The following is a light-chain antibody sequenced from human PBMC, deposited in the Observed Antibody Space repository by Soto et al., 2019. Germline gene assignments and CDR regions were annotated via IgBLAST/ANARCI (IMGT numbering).Light chain of an antibody. V-gene: IGLV1-40*01. CDR2: GNS. J-gene: IGLJ1*01. CDR1: SSNIGAGYD. CDR3: QSYDSSLSGFYD. Sequence: QSVLTQPPSVSGAPGQRVTISCTGSSSNIGAGYDVHWYQQLPGTAPKLLIYGNSNRPSGVPDRFSGSKSGTSASLAITGLQAEDEADYYCQSYDSSLSGFYDFGTGTKVTVL.